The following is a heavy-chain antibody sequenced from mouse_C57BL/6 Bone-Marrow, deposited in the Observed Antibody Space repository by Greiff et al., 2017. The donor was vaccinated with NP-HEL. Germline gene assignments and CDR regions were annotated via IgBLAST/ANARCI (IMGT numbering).Heavy chain of an antibody. D-gene: IGHD1-1*01. CDR3: ARDAEDYGSRGDWYFDV. CDR1: GFTFSDFY. V-gene: IGHV7-1*01. Sequence: EVHLVESGGGLVQSGRSLRLSCATSGFTFSDFYMEWVRQAPGKGLEWIAASRNKANDYTTEYSASVKGRFIVSRDTSQSILYLQMNALRAEDTAIYYCARDAEDYGSRGDWYFDVWGTGTTVTVSS. CDR2: SRNKANDYTT. J-gene: IGHJ1*03.